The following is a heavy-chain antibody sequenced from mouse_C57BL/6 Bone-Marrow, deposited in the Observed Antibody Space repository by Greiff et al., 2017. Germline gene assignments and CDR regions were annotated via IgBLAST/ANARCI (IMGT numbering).Heavy chain of an antibody. CDR3: ARSRPITTVVEGAWFAY. CDR2: INPNYGTT. Sequence: VQLQQSGPELVKPGASVKISCKASGYSFTDYNMNWVKQSNGKSLEWIGVINPNYGTTSYNQKFKGKATLTVDQSSSTAYMQLNSLTSEDSAVYYCARSRPITTVVEGAWFAYWGQGTLVTVSA. J-gene: IGHJ3*01. CDR1: GYSFTDYN. V-gene: IGHV1-39*01. D-gene: IGHD1-1*01.